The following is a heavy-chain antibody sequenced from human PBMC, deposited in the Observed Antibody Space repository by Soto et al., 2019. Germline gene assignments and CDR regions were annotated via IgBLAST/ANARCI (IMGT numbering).Heavy chain of an antibody. CDR1: GFTFSSYA. CDR2: ISGSGGST. CDR3: AKGGILWFGETTYFDY. V-gene: IGHV3-23*01. J-gene: IGHJ4*02. D-gene: IGHD3-10*01. Sequence: GGSLRLSCAASGFTFSSYAMSWVRQAPGKGLEWVSAISGSGGSTYYADSVKGRFTISRDNSKNTLYLQMNSLRAEDTAVYYCAKGGILWFGETTYFDYWGKGTLVTVSS.